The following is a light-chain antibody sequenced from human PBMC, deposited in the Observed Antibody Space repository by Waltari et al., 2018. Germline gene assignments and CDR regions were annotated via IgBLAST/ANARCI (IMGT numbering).Light chain of an antibody. V-gene: IGKV3-15*01. Sequence: DIVMTQSPATLSVSPGERATLSCRASQSVTTNVAWYQQKPGQPPRLLIYGASTRATDIPARFSGSGSGTEFTLTITSPQSEDVGVYYCHQYNDGPPFNFGQGTKLEIK. CDR3: HQYNDGPPFN. J-gene: IGKJ2*01. CDR1: QSVTTN. CDR2: GAS.